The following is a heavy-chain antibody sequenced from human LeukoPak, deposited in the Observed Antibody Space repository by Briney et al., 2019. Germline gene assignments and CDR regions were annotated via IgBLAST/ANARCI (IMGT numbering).Heavy chain of an antibody. CDR1: GYTFTSYY. V-gene: IGHV1-46*01. J-gene: IGHJ4*02. CDR2: INPSGGST. CDR3: ARVRGGGSYFDY. Sequence: ASVKVSCKASGYTFTSYYMHWVRQAPGQGLEWMGIINPSGGSTSYTQKLQDRVIMTRDTSTSTVYMELSSLGSKDTAVYYWARVRGGGSYFDYWGQGTLVTVSS. D-gene: IGHD1-26*01.